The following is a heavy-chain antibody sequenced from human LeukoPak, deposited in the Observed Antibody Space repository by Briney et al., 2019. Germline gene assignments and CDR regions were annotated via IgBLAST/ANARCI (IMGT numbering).Heavy chain of an antibody. J-gene: IGHJ3*02. CDR3: ARNDRGAFDI. CDR1: GFTVSRNY. Sequence: PGGSLRLACAASGFTVSRNYMSWVRQAPGKGLERVSVISSGGNTYYTDSVKGRFTISRDNSKNTLYLQMSSLRVEDTAVYYCARNDRGAFDIWGQGTMVTVSS. D-gene: IGHD3-22*01. V-gene: IGHV3-53*01. CDR2: ISSGGNT.